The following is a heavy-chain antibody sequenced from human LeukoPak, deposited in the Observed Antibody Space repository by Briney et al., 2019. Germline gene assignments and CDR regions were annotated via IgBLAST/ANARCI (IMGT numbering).Heavy chain of an antibody. CDR3: ARENWYFDY. CDR1: GYTFTDYY. V-gene: IGHV1-2*02. CDR2: INPNSGGT. J-gene: IGHJ4*02. Sequence: ASVKVSCKASGYTFTDYYMHWVRQAPGQGLEWMGWINPNSGGTNYAQEFQGRVTMTRDTSISTAYMELSRLRSDDTAVYYCARENWYFDYWGQGTPVTVSS.